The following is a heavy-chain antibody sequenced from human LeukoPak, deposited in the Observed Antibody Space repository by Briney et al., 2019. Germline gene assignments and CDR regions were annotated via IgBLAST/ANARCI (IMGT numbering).Heavy chain of an antibody. CDR3: AGGVYYYYGMDV. J-gene: IGHJ6*02. CDR1: GGSISSGGYY. CDR2: IYYSGST. Sequence: SETLSLTCTVSGGSISSGGYYWSWVRQHPGKGLEWIGYIYYSGSTYYNPSLKSRVTISVDTSKNQFSLKLSSMTAADTAVYYCAGGVYYYYGMDVWGQGTTVTVSS. V-gene: IGHV4-31*03.